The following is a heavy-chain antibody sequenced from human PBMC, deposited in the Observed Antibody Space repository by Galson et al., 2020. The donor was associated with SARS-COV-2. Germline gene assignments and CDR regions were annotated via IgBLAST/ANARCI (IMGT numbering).Heavy chain of an antibody. V-gene: IGHV3-30*04. CDR2: ISYDGSNK. D-gene: IGHD6-13*01. J-gene: IGHJ5*02. CDR3: AREISYSSSWYGVGWFDP. Sequence: GESLKISCAASGFTFSSYAMHWVRQAPGKGLEWVAVISYDGSNKYYADSVKGRFTISRDNSKNTLYLQMNSLRAEDTAVYYCAREISYSSSWYGVGWFDPWGQGTLVTVSS. CDR1: GFTFSSYA.